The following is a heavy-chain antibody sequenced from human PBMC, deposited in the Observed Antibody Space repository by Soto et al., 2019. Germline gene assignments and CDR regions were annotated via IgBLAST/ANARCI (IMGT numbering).Heavy chain of an antibody. CDR3: AKDYCVNDSCDRGPFFDY. CDR1: GFIFSSYA. J-gene: IGHJ4*01. D-gene: IGHD2-8*01. Sequence: EVQVLESGGGLVQPGGSLRLSCAVSGFIFSSYAMSWVRQAPGKGLEWVSGIVGSGGGTYYADSVKGRFTISRDNSKNTLYLQMDSLRAEDTAIYYCAKDYCVNDSCDRGPFFDYWGQGTLVTVSS. CDR2: IVGSGGGT. V-gene: IGHV3-23*01.